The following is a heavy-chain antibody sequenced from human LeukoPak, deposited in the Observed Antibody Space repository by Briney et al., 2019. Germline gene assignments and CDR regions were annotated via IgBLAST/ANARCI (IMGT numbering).Heavy chain of an antibody. J-gene: IGHJ4*02. Sequence: GGSLRLSCVASGFTFSDHYMDWVRQAPGKGLEWVARIRDKANSYRTEYAASVKGRFTISRDESKNSLSLQMSSLMTEDTALYYCARSRPYSAFDYWGQGILVTVSS. D-gene: IGHD1-26*01. CDR3: ARSRPYSAFDY. CDR1: GFTFSDHY. CDR2: IRDKANSYRT. V-gene: IGHV3-72*01.